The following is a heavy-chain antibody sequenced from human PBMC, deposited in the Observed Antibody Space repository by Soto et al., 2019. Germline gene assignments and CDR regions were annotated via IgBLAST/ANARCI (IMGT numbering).Heavy chain of an antibody. CDR3: ARVAVYGDQPVFDY. V-gene: IGHV3-13*01. J-gene: IGHJ4*02. Sequence: EVQLVESGGGLVQPGGSLRLSCAASGFTFSSYDMHWVRQATGKGLEWVSAIGTAGDTYYPGSVKGRFTISRENAKNSLYLQMNSLRAGDTAVYYCARVAVYGDQPVFDYWGQGTLVTVSS. CDR1: GFTFSSYD. D-gene: IGHD4-17*01. CDR2: IGTAGDT.